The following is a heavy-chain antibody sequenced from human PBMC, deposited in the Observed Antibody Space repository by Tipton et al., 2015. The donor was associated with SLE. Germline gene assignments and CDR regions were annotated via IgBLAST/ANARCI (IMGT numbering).Heavy chain of an antibody. CDR3: AREGLEYWGSGFGYFDL. Sequence: TLSLTCTVSGASISNYSYFWSWIRQPPGRGLEWIGYFSDSGTTNYNPSLASRVTISLDTSKNQFSLRLTSVTAADTAVYYCAREGLEYWGSGFGYFDLWGRGTLVTVSS. D-gene: IGHD2/OR15-2a*01. J-gene: IGHJ2*01. V-gene: IGHV4-61*01. CDR2: FSDSGTT. CDR1: GASISNYSYF.